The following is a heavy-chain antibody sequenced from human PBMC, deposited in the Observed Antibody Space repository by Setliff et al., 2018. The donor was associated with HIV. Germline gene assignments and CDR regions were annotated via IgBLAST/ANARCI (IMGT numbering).Heavy chain of an antibody. CDR1: EYIILANK. J-gene: IGHJ3*01. CDR2: ISPDNGAA. CDR3: ARPRVFDSFDV. Sequence: ASVKVSCKATEYIILANKMNWVRQAPGQGLEWIGRISPDNGAAEYAPQFQGRVIMTVDTSISTAYLEIPRLTSDDAAVYYCARPRVFDSFDVWGQGTMVTVS. V-gene: IGHV1-2*06.